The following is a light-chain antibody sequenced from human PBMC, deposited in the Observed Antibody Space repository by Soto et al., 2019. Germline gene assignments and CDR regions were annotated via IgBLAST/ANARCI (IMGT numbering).Light chain of an antibody. CDR2: DAS. V-gene: IGKV1-5*01. J-gene: IGKJ1*01. CDR3: QQYETFSGT. CDR1: QSVSGW. Sequence: DIQMTQSPSTLSASVGDTVTVTCRASQSVSGWLAWYQQKPGEAPKLLIYDASALPRGVPSTFSVSGSWTKFNLTIASLQPDDLAHYYCQQYETFSGTFGPGTKVEI.